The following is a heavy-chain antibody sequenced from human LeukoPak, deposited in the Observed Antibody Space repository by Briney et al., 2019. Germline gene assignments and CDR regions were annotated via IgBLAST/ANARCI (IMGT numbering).Heavy chain of an antibody. D-gene: IGHD6-6*01. CDR1: GGSISSYY. CDR2: INHSGST. CDR3: ARGIVAARLGY. J-gene: IGHJ4*02. V-gene: IGHV4-34*01. Sequence: NPSETLSLTCTVSGGSISSYYWSWIRQPPGKGLEWIGEINHSGSTNYNPSLKSRVTISVDTSKNQFSLKLSSVTAADTAVYYCARGIVAARLGYWGQGTLVTVSS.